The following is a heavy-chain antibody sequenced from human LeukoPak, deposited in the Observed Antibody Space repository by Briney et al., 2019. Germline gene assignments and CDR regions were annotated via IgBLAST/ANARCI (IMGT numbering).Heavy chain of an antibody. Sequence: SETLSLTCTVSGGSISSYYWSWIRQPPGKGLEWIGYTYYSGSTNYNPSLKSRVTISVDTSKNQFSLKLSSVTAADTAVYYCARDIRIAVAGTGYYYGMDVWGQGTTVTVSS. CDR3: ARDIRIAVAGTGYYYGMDV. J-gene: IGHJ6*02. V-gene: IGHV4-59*12. CDR1: GGSISSYY. D-gene: IGHD6-19*01. CDR2: TYYSGST.